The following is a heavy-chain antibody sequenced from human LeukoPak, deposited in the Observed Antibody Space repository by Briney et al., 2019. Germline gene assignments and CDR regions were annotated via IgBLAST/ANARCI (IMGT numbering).Heavy chain of an antibody. V-gene: IGHV1-46*01. D-gene: IGHD2-2*01. CDR3: AKGAYQLLFDY. CDR2: INPSGGST. Sequence: ASVKVSCKASGYTFTSYYMHWVRQAPRQALEWMVIINPSGGSTSYAQKFQSRVTMTRDTSTSTVYMELSSLRSGDTAVYYCAKGAYQLLFDYWGQETLVTVSS. J-gene: IGHJ4*02. CDR1: GYTFTSYY.